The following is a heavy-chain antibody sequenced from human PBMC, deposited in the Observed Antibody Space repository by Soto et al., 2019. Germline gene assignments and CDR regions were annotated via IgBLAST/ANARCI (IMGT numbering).Heavy chain of an antibody. CDR3: ADYVGGSYRYPLDY. CDR1: GFTFSSYA. D-gene: IGHD3-16*02. Sequence: GGSLRLSCAASGFTFSSYAMSWVRQAPGKGLEWVSAISGSGGSTYYADSVKGRFTISRDNSKNTLYLQMNSLRAEDTAVYYCADYVGGSYRYPLDYWGQGTLVTVSS. CDR2: ISGSGGST. V-gene: IGHV3-23*01. J-gene: IGHJ4*02.